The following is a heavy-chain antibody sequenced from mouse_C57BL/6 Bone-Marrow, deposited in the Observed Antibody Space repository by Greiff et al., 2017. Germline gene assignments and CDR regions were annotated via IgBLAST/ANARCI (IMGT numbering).Heavy chain of an antibody. D-gene: IGHD1-1*01. CDR3: GRVLITTVVSTYY. CDR2: IYPGGGDT. Sequence: QVQLQQPGPELVKPGASVKISCKASGYAFSSSWMNWVKQRPGRGLEWIGRIYPGGGDTNYNGKFKGKATLTADKSSSAAYLQLSSLTAEDSEVYFCGRVLITTVVSTYYWGQGTTLTVSS. CDR1: GYAFSSSW. V-gene: IGHV1-82*01. J-gene: IGHJ2*01.